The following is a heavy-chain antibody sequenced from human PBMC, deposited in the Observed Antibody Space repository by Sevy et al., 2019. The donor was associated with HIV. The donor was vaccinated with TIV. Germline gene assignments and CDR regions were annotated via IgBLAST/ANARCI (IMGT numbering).Heavy chain of an antibody. CDR1: GYTLTKLS. J-gene: IGHJ4*02. Sequence: AAVKVSCKVSGYTLTKLSMHWVRQAPRKRLEWMGSFDPEDGERMYAQKFQGRVTLTEDTSADTAYMELSSLRSEDTAVYYCAATKDYYDNSGSPFDYWGQGTLVTVSS. CDR2: FDPEDGER. CDR3: AATKDYYDNSGSPFDY. V-gene: IGHV1-24*01. D-gene: IGHD3-22*01.